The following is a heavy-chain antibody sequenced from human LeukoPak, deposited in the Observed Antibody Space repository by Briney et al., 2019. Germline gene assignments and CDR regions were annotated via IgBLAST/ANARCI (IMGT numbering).Heavy chain of an antibody. CDR2: IRYDGSNK. V-gene: IGHV3-30*02. Sequence: GGSLRLSCAASGFTFSSYGMHWVRPAPGKGLEGVAFIRYDGSNKYYADSVKGRFTISRDNSQNTLYLQKNSLRAEDTAVYYCAKEIKLLDYWAQGTLVTVSS. J-gene: IGHJ4*02. D-gene: IGHD2-15*01. CDR3: AKEIKLLDY. CDR1: GFTFSSYG.